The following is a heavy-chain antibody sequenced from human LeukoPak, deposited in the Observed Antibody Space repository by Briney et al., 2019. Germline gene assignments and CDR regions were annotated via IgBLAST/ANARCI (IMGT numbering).Heavy chain of an antibody. J-gene: IGHJ6*03. CDR2: VSTTGGST. Sequence: GGSLKVSCKASSYTFSSYVMSWVRQAPGQGLEWVSTVSTTGGSTYYAETVKGRFAITRDNSKDTLYLQMHSLRGEGTAVYYCAKCSGWFVRGKDYYYYYMDVWGKGTTVTISS. CDR1: SYTFSSYV. CDR3: AKCSGWFVRGKDYYYYYMDV. D-gene: IGHD6-19*01. V-gene: IGHV3-23*01.